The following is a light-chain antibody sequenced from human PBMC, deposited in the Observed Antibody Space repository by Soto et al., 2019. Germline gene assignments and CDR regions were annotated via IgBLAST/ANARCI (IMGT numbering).Light chain of an antibody. V-gene: IGKV3-20*01. J-gene: IGKJ4*01. CDR1: QTVTSSY. CDR2: GAY. CDR3: QQYGSSPFT. Sequence: EIVLTQSPGTLSLSPGERATLSCRASQTVTSSYLAWYQQKPGQAPRLLIYGAYSRATGIPDRFRGGGSGTDFTLTISRLEPEDFAVYYCQQYGSSPFTFGEGTKVEIK.